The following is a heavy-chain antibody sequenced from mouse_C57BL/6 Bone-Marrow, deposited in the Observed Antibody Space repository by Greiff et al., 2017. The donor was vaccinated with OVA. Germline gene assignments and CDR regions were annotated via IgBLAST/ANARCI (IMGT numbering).Heavy chain of an antibody. CDR2: IRNKANGYTT. D-gene: IGHD2-1*01. V-gene: IGHV7-3*01. CDR1: GFTFTDYY. J-gene: IGHJ4*01. Sequence: EVKLVESGGGLVQPGGSLSLSCAASGFTFTDYYMSWVRQPPGKALEWLGFIRNKANGYTTEYSASVKGRFTISRDNSQSILYLHMNALRAEDSATYYCARWRGNYEGGRGDYWGQGTSVTVSS. CDR3: ARWRGNYEGGRGDY.